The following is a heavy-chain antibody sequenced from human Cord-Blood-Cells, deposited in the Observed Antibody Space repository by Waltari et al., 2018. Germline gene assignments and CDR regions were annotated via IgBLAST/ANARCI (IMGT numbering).Heavy chain of an antibody. Sequence: QVQLVESGGGVVQPGRSLGLSCAASGSTFISYGMHWVRQAPGKGLELVAVIWYDGSNKYYADSVKGRFTISRDNSKNTLYLQMNSLRAEDTAVYYCARDSSSSYAFDIWGQGTMVTVSS. CDR2: IWYDGSNK. CDR1: GSTFISYG. CDR3: ARDSSSSYAFDI. J-gene: IGHJ3*02. V-gene: IGHV3-33*01. D-gene: IGHD6-6*01.